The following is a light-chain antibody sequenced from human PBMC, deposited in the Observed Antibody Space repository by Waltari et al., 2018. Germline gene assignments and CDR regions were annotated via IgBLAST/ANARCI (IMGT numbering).Light chain of an antibody. Sequence: IVMTQTPLSLPVTPGQQAPFSCKSRQSLLDSDGQIKLSWYLHKPGQPPQCLIYGGSNRFSGVPVRFIGIGSGTEFTLTISRVEAEDVGVYYCLQSNNIPWTFGQGTKVEV. J-gene: IGKJ1*01. CDR2: GGS. V-gene: IGKV2D-29*01. CDR1: QSLLDSDGQIK. CDR3: LQSNNIPWT.